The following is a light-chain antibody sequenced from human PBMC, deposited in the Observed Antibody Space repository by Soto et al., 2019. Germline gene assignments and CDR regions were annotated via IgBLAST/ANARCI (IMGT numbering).Light chain of an antibody. CDR2: GAA. CDR3: QQYQNWPPQYT. J-gene: IGKJ2*01. CDR1: QTIASN. Sequence: EIVMTQSPASLSVSPGDGATLSCRASQTIASNLAWYQQKPGQGPRLLIHGAATRAAGVPARFSGSGSGTDFTLAISSLPSEDFAVYYCQQYQNWPPQYTFGQGTKLQ. V-gene: IGKV3-15*01.